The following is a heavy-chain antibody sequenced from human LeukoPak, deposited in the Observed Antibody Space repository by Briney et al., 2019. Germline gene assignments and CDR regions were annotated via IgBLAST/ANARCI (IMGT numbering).Heavy chain of an antibody. CDR3: VRQASPSDSYYFDF. D-gene: IGHD3-22*01. Sequence: GGSLRLSWAASGFSFSTRALHCVRQAPGKGLEWVAVTSYDGDNNYYANSVKGRFTISRDNSKNTLYLQMNSLRPEDTGVYYCVRQASPSDSYYFDFWGQGTLVTVSS. CDR2: TSYDGDNN. V-gene: IGHV3-30-3*01. CDR1: GFSFSTRA. J-gene: IGHJ4*02.